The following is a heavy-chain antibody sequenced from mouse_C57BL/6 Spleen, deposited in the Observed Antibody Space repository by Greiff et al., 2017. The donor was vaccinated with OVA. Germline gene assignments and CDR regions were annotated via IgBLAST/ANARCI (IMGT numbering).Heavy chain of an antibody. D-gene: IGHD1-1*01. Sequence: EVQLQQPGPELVKPGASVKMSCKASGYTFTDYNMHWVKQRPGQSLEWIGNINPNNGGTSYNQKFKGKATLTVNKSSSTAYMELRSLTSEDSAVDYCATAIVDKGFAYWGQGTTVTVSA. CDR2: INPNNGGT. J-gene: IGHJ3*01. CDR1: GYTFTDYN. CDR3: ATAIVDKGFAY. V-gene: IGHV1-22*01.